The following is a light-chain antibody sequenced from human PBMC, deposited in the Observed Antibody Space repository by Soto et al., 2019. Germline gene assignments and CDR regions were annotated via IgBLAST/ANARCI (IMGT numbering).Light chain of an antibody. CDR2: DVS. CDR3: SSSSSSSTPYV. CDR1: SSDVGGYNY. Sequence: QSALAQPRSVSGSPGQSVTISCTGTSSDVGGYNYVSWYLQHPGKAPKVMIYDVSKRPSGVPDRFSGSKSGNTASLTISGLQSEGEADYYCSSSSSSSTPYVFGTGTKVTVL. J-gene: IGLJ1*01. V-gene: IGLV2-11*01.